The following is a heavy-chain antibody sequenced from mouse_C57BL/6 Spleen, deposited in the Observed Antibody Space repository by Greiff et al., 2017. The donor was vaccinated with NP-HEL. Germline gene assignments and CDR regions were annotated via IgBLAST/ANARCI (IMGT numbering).Heavy chain of an antibody. Sequence: EVQRVESGGGLVKPGGSLKLSCAASGFTFSDYGMHWVRQAPEKGLEWVAYISSGSSTIYYADTVKGRFTISRDNAKNTLFLQMTSLRSEDTAMYYCARRENYGSSYGAMDYWGQGTSVTVSS. D-gene: IGHD1-1*01. J-gene: IGHJ4*01. CDR1: GFTFSDYG. CDR2: ISSGSSTI. V-gene: IGHV5-17*01. CDR3: ARRENYGSSYGAMDY.